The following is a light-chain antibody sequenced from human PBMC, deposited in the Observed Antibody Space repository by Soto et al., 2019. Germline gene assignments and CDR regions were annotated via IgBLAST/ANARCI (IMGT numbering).Light chain of an antibody. CDR2: CAS. CDR3: QQFTFSLWT. V-gene: IGKV3-20*01. CDR1: QSFYNNY. J-gene: IGKJ1*01. Sequence: VLTQSPGTLSLSPGETATLSCRTIQSFYNNYLAWYQHTPGQAPTLLIHCASSRATDVPDRLSSSASGTDFTLTTRRLEPEDSASYYFQQFTFSLWTLGQGT.